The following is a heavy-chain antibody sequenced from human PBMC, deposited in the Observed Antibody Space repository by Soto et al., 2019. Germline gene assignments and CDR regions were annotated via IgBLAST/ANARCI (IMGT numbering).Heavy chain of an antibody. CDR2: ITIYYGDT. CDR1: GYTFRNYG. D-gene: IGHD2-21*02. J-gene: IGHJ4*02. V-gene: IGHV1-18*01. CDR3: ARGDGDTLDY. Sequence: QVQLVQSGAEVKKPGASVTVSCKASGYTFRNYGITWVRQAPGQGLEWMAWITIYYGDTKTAQKYQGRVTVTADTSTSTDYMELRSLRSDETAVYYCARGDGDTLDYWGQGTLVSVSS.